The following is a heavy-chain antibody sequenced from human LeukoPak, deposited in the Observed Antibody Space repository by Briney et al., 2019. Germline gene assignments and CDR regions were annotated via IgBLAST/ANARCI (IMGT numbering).Heavy chain of an antibody. D-gene: IGHD6-6*01. Sequence: SETLSLTCAVYGGSFSTNYWSWIRQPPGEGLEWIGEINHSGSTNYNPSLKSRVTISVDTPKNQFSLKLSSVTAADTAVYYCARLLYSSSPRPYFDYWGQGTLVTVSS. CDR1: GGSFSTNY. V-gene: IGHV4-34*01. J-gene: IGHJ4*02. CDR3: ARLLYSSSPRPYFDY. CDR2: INHSGST.